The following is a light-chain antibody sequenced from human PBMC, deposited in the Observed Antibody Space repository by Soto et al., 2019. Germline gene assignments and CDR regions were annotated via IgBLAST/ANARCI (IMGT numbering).Light chain of an antibody. Sequence: EILLTQSPGTLSLSPGERATLSCRASQSVSSNYLAWYQQNPGQAPKLLIYGASSGATGIPDRFSGSGSGTDFTLTISRLEPEDFEVYYCQQYGSSPRTFGQGTKVDIK. J-gene: IGKJ1*01. CDR2: GAS. CDR3: QQYGSSPRT. V-gene: IGKV3-20*01. CDR1: QSVSSNY.